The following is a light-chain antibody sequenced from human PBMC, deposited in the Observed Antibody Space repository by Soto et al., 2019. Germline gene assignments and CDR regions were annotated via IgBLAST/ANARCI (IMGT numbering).Light chain of an antibody. Sequence: DIQMTQSPSSVSASVGDRVTITCRASQDISGWLAWYQQKPGKAPKLLIYSASSLQSGVPSRFRGSGSGTHFSLTINGLQPEDLATYYCQQSYSTPGFGGGTKVEIK. J-gene: IGKJ4*01. CDR3: QQSYSTPG. CDR1: QDISGW. CDR2: SAS. V-gene: IGKV1-12*01.